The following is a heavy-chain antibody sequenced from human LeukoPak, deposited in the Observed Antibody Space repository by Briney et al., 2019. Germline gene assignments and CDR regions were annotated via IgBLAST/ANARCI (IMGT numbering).Heavy chain of an antibody. J-gene: IGHJ6*03. CDR1: GRSISSGSYY. Sequence: SETLSLTCTLSGRSISSGSYYWSWIRQPAGKGLEWIGRIYISGSTNYNPSLKSRVTISVDTSKNQSSLKLSSVIAADTAVYYCARDGGSSWYDPYYYYYMDVWGKGTTVTVSS. D-gene: IGHD6-13*01. V-gene: IGHV4-61*02. CDR2: IYISGST. CDR3: ARDGGSSWYDPYYYYYMDV.